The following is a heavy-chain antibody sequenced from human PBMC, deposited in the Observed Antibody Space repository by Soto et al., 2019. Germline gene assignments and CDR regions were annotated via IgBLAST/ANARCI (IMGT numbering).Heavy chain of an antibody. J-gene: IGHJ5*02. CDR1: GGSISSGDYY. Sequence: SETLSLTCTVSGGSISSGDYYWSWIRQPPGKGLEWIGYIYYSGSTNYNPSLKSRVTISVDTSKNQFSLKLSSVTAADTAVYYCAREHPPNHSNWFDPWGQGTLVTVSS. CDR2: IYYSGST. V-gene: IGHV4-61*08. CDR3: AREHPPNHSNWFDP.